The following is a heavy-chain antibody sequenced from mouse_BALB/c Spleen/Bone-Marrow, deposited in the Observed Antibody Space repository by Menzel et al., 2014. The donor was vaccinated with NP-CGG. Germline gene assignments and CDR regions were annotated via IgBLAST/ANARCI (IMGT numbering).Heavy chain of an antibody. V-gene: IGHV1-15*01. CDR1: GCTFTDYE. Sequence: QVQLQQPGAELVRPGASVTLSCKASGCTFTDYEMHWVKQTPVHGLEWIGAIDPETGGTAYNQKFKGKATLTADKSSSTAYMELRSLTSEDSAVYYCTGEGYGNSYYFDYWGQGTTLTVSS. D-gene: IGHD2-1*01. CDR2: IDPETGGT. CDR3: TGEGYGNSYYFDY. J-gene: IGHJ2*01.